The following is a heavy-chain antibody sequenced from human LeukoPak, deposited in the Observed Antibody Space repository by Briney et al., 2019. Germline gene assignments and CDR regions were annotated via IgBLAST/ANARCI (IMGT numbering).Heavy chain of an antibody. V-gene: IGHV4-34*01. CDR2: ISHNEDT. J-gene: IGHJ4*02. D-gene: IGHD1-26*01. CDR3: TRRANNGSPGI. CDR1: GFTFSSFA. Sequence: PGGSLRLSCAASGFTFSSFAMTWVRQAPGKGLEWMGEISHNEDTNYNPSLKSRVTMSVDASRKQFSLKLSSVTAADTAVYYRTRRANNGSPGIWGQGTLVTVSS.